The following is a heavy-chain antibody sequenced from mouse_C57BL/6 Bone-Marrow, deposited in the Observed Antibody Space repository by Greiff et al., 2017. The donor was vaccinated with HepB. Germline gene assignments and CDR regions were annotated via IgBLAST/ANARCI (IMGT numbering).Heavy chain of an antibody. J-gene: IGHJ3*01. D-gene: IGHD2-1*01. CDR2: IRSKSNNYAT. CDR3: VGNYGFAY. CDR1: GFSFNTYA. Sequence: EVKLMESGGGLVQPKGSLKLSCAASGFSFNTYAMNWVRQAPGKGLEWVARIRSKSNNYATYYADSVKDRFTISRDDSESMLYLQMNNLKTEDTAMYYCVGNYGFAYWGQGTLVTVSA. V-gene: IGHV10-1*01.